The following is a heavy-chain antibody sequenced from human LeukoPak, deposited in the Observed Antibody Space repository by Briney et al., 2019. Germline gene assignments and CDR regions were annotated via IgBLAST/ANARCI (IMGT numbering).Heavy chain of an antibody. J-gene: IGHJ3*02. V-gene: IGHV3-30-3*01. CDR3: APVPELELPAFDI. D-gene: IGHD1-7*01. CDR2: ISYDGSNK. CDR1: GFTFSSYP. Sequence: GGSLRLSCAASGFTFSSYPMHWVPQAPGKGLDRVAVISYDGSNKYYADSVKGRFTISRDNSKNTLYLQMNSLRAEDTAVYYCAPVPELELPAFDIWGQGTMVTVSS.